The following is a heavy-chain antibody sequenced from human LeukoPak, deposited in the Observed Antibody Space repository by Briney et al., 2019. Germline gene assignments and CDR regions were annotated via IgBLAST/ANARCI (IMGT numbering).Heavy chain of an antibody. J-gene: IGHJ4*02. V-gene: IGHV3-23*01. D-gene: IGHD2-2*01. CDR3: ARDPCHGALDY. CDR2: VSSRMGT. CDR1: GFIPTSHG. Sequence: GGSLRLSCAASGFIPTSHGMSWVRQAPGRGLEWVSTVSSRMGTFYTDSVKGRFITSRDTSKNTLLLQMNSLRAEDTAVYYCARDPCHGALDYWGQGALVTVSS.